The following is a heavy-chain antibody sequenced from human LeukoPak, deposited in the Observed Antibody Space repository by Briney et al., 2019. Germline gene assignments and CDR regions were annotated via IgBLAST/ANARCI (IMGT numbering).Heavy chain of an antibody. D-gene: IGHD6-19*01. J-gene: IGHJ4*02. CDR1: GGSISRGGYY. V-gene: IGHV4-31*03. Sequence: SETLSLTCTVSGGSISRGGYYWSWIRQHPGKGLEWIGYIYYSGSTYYNPSLKSRVTISVDTSKNLFSLKLSSVTAADTAVYYCARTPSSGWLYYFDYWGQGTLVTVSS. CDR2: IYYSGST. CDR3: ARTPSSGWLYYFDY.